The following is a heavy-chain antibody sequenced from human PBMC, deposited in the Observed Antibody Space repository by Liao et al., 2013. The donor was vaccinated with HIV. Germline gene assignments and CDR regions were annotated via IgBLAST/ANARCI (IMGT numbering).Heavy chain of an antibody. CDR1: GGSFSGYY. Sequence: QVQLQQWGAGLLKPSETLSLTCAVYGGSFSGYYWSWIRQPPGKGLEWIGEINHSGSTNYNPSLKSRVTMSVDTSKNQFSLKLSSVTAADTAVYYCEVSGVDTAMVSRAFDIWGQGTMVTVSS. V-gene: IGHV4-34*01. D-gene: IGHD5-18*01. CDR2: INHSGST. CDR3: EVSGVDTAMVSRAFDI. J-gene: IGHJ3*02.